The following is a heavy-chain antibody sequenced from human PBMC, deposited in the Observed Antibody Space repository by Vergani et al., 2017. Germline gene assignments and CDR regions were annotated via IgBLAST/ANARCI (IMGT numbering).Heavy chain of an antibody. V-gene: IGHV4-39*07. Sequence: QLQLQESGPGLVKPSETLSLTCTVSGGSISSSSYYWGWVRQAPGKGLEWIGSIYHSGSTYYNPSLKSRVTISVDTSKNQFSLKLSSVTAADTAVYYCARRANDCWSGYYGPFDYWGQGTLVTVAS. D-gene: IGHD3-3*01. CDR1: GGSISSSSYY. CDR2: IYHSGST. J-gene: IGHJ4*02. CDR3: ARRANDCWSGYYGPFDY.